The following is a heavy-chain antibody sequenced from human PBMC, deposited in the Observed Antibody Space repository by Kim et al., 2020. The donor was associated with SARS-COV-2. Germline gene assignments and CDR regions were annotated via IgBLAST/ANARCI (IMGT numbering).Heavy chain of an antibody. CDR2: ISSSSSYI. CDR3: ARPYYYDSSGYLGPGVIFQH. V-gene: IGHV3-21*01. D-gene: IGHD3-22*01. CDR1: GFTFSSYS. J-gene: IGHJ1*01. Sequence: GGSLRLSCAASGFTFSSYSMNWVRQAPGKGLEWVSSISSSSSYIYYADSVKGRFTISRDNAKNSLYLQMNSLRAEDTAVYYCARPYYYDSSGYLGPGVIFQHWGQGTLVTVSS.